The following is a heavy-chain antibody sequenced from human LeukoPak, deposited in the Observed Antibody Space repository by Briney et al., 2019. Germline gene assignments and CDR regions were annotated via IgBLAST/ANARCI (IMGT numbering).Heavy chain of an antibody. D-gene: IGHD2-15*01. J-gene: IGHJ4*02. CDR2: ISAYNGNT. V-gene: IGHV1-18*04. CDR3: ARVTCSSGGSCYFMVY. CDR1: GYTFTSYG. Sequence: GASVKVSCKASGYTFTSYGISWVRQAPGQGLGWMGWISAYNGNTNYAQKLQGRVTMTTDTSTSTAYMELRSLRSDDTAVYYCARVTCSSGGSCYFMVYWGQGTLVTVSS.